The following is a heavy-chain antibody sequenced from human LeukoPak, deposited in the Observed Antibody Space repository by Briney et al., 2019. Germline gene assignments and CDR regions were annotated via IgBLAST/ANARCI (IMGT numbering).Heavy chain of an antibody. Sequence: GGSLRLSCAASGFTVSSNDMSWVRQAPGKGLEWVSVIYSGGSTYYADSVKGRFTISRDNSKNTLYLQMNSLRAEDTAVYYCARDLEAATYYFDYWGQGTLVTVSS. CDR2: IYSGGST. CDR3: ARDLEAATYYFDY. D-gene: IGHD6-13*01. V-gene: IGHV3-66*01. J-gene: IGHJ4*02. CDR1: GFTVSSND.